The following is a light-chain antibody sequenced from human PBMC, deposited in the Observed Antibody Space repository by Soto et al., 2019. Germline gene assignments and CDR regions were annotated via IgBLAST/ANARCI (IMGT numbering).Light chain of an antibody. J-gene: IGLJ1*01. CDR1: SSDVGGYNY. Sequence: QSVLTQPASVSGSPGQSITISCTGTSSDVGGYNYVSWYQQHPGKAPKLMIYEVSNRPSGVSNRFSGSKSGNTASLTISGLQAQEEADYYCSSYTSSGTYVFGTGTKVTVL. V-gene: IGLV2-14*01. CDR3: SSYTSSGTYV. CDR2: EVS.